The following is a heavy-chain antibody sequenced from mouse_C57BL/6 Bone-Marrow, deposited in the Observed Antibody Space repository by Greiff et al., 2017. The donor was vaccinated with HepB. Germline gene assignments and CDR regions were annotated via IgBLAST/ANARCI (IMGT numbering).Heavy chain of an antibody. V-gene: IGHV1-63*01. CDR3: ARSTTVKGFDY. Sequence: QVQLQQSGAELVRPGTSVKMSCKATGYTFTNYWIGWAKQRPGHGLEWIGDIYPGGGYTNYNEKFKGKATLTADKSSSTAYMQFSSLTSEDSAIYYCARSTTVKGFDYWGQGTTLTVSS. CDR2: IYPGGGYT. CDR1: GYTFTNYW. D-gene: IGHD1-1*01. J-gene: IGHJ2*01.